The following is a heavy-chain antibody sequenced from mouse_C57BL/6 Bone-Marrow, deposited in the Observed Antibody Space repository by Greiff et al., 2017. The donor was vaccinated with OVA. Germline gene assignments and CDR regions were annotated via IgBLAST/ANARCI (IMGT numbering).Heavy chain of an antibody. V-gene: IGHV6-6*01. Sequence: EVQLVESGGGLVQPGGSMKLSCAASGFTFSDAWMDWVRQSPEKGLEWVAEIRNKANNHATYYAESVKGRFTISRDDSKSSVYLQMNSLRAEDTGIYYCTRITVVATDAMDYWGQGTSVTVSS. D-gene: IGHD1-1*01. CDR3: TRITVVATDAMDY. CDR2: IRNKANNHAT. CDR1: GFTFSDAW. J-gene: IGHJ4*01.